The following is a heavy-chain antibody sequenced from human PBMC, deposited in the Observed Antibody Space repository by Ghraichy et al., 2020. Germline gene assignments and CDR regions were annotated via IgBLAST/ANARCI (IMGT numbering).Heavy chain of an antibody. D-gene: IGHD2-15*01. CDR1: GGSISSSSYY. Sequence: SETLSLTCTVSGGSISSSSYYWGWIRQPPGKGLEWIGSIYYSGSTYYNPSLKSRVTISVDTSKNQFSLKLSSVTAADTAVYYCPQGYSGAFDIWGQGTMVTVSS. CDR2: IYYSGST. V-gene: IGHV4-39*01. CDR3: PQGYSGAFDI. J-gene: IGHJ3*02.